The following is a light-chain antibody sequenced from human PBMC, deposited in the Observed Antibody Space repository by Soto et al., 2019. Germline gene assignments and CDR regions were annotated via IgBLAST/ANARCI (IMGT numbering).Light chain of an antibody. V-gene: IGKV2-30*02. CDR1: QSLVHSDGIAY. Sequence: DVVMTQSPLSLPVTLGQQAAISFGSSQSLVHSDGIAYFSWFQQRPGRSPRRLIYKVSNRDSGVPARFSGSGSGTDFALKISRVEAEHVGVYYCMQGTHWPITFGQGTRLEIK. CDR3: MQGTHWPIT. J-gene: IGKJ5*01. CDR2: KVS.